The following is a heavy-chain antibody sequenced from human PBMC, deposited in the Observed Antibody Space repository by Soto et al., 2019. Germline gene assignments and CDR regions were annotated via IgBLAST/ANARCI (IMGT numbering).Heavy chain of an antibody. CDR1: GYSFTSYW. J-gene: IGHJ5*02. CDR2: FYPGDSDT. D-gene: IGHD3-22*01. CDR3: ARENYYDSSGYVAPFDP. V-gene: IGHV5-51*01. Sequence: PGESLKISCKGSGYSFTSYWIGWVRQMPGKGLEWMGIFYPGDSDTRYSPSFQGQVTISADKSISTAYLQWSSLKASDTAMYYCARENYYDSSGYVAPFDPWGQGTLVTVSS.